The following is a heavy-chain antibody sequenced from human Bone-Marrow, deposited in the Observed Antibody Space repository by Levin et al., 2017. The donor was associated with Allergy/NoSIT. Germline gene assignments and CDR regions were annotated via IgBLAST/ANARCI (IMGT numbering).Heavy chain of an antibody. CDR1: GFTFNKAW. Sequence: MPGGSLRLSCAASGFTFNKAWMYWVRQAPGKGLEWVGRIKSEADGATTDSAAPVQGRFSLSIDDSKDTLYLQMNSLKIEDTAVYYCTTTPSGAHNFYGMDVWGQGTTVTVSS. V-gene: IGHV3-15*07. J-gene: IGHJ6*02. CDR3: TTTPSGAHNFYGMDV. CDR2: IKSEADGATT.